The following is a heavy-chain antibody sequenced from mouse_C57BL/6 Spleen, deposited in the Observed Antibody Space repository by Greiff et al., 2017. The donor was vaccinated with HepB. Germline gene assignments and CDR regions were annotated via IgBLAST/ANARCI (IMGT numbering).Heavy chain of an antibody. J-gene: IGHJ2*01. Sequence: QVQLQQPGAELVMPGASVKLSCKASGYTFTSYWMHWVKQRPGQGLEWIGEIDPSDSYNNYNQKFKGKSTLTVDKSSSTAYMQLSSLTSEDSAVYYCARVDGYSLDYWGQGTTLTVSS. CDR3: ARVDGYSLDY. D-gene: IGHD2-3*01. V-gene: IGHV1-69*01. CDR2: IDPSDSYN. CDR1: GYTFTSYW.